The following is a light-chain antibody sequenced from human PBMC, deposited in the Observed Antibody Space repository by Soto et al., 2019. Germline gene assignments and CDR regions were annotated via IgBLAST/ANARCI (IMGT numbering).Light chain of an antibody. Sequence: EIVLTQSPGTLSLSPGERATLSCRASQSVSSSYLAWYQQKPGQAPRLLIYGASSRATGIPDRFSGGGSGTDFTLTISRLEPEEFAVYYCQQYGNSPTFGQGTKLEIK. CDR1: QSVSSSY. CDR3: QQYGNSPT. CDR2: GAS. V-gene: IGKV3-20*01. J-gene: IGKJ2*01.